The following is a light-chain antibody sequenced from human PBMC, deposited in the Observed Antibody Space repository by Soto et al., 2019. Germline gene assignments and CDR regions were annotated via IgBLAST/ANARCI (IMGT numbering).Light chain of an antibody. Sequence: AIQLTQSRSSLSASVGDRVTITCRASEGIRNDLGWYQQKPGKAPKLLIYAASSLQSGVPSRFSGSGSGTDFTLTISNLQPEDFATYYCLQDYNYPWTFGQGTKVDIK. CDR3: LQDYNYPWT. J-gene: IGKJ1*01. CDR2: AAS. CDR1: EGIRND. V-gene: IGKV1-6*01.